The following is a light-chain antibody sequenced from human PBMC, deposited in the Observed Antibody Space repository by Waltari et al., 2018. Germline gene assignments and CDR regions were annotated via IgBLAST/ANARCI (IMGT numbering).Light chain of an antibody. CDR2: GAS. CDR3: QQDSNWPLT. V-gene: IGKV3D-15*01. J-gene: IGKJ4*01. CDR1: QSVSSS. Sequence: EIVMTQSPATLSLSPGERATLSCRASQSVSSSLAWYQQKPGQAPRLLIYGASSRTTGLPDRFSGSGSGTEFTLTINSLEPEDVAVYYCQQDSNWPLTFGGGTKVEIK.